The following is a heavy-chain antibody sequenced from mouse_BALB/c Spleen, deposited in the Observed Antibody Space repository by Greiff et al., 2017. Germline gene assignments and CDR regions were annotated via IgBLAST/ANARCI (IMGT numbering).Heavy chain of an antibody. J-gene: IGHJ2*01. D-gene: IGHD4-1*01. V-gene: IGHV7-3*02. Sequence: VQLQQSGGGLVQPGGSLRLSCATSGFTFTDYYMSWVRQPPGKALEWLGFIRNKANGYTTEYSASVKGRFTISRDNSQSILYLQMNTLRAEDSATYYCARANWDGTLDYWGQGTTLTVSS. CDR2: IRNKANGYTT. CDR3: ARANWDGTLDY. CDR1: GFTFTDYY.